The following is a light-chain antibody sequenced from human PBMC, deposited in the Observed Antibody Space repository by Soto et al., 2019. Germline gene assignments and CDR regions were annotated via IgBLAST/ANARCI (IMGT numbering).Light chain of an antibody. CDR1: QSISGD. V-gene: IGKV1-39*01. J-gene: IGKJ1*01. CDR3: QQTYRTPRT. Sequence: DIQLTQSPSSLLASVADRVTITCRASQSISGDLNWYQQKPGKAPKLLLYAASTLQSGVPSRFSGSGSGTDFTLTISSLQPEDFATYYGQQTYRTPRTFGQGTKVEIK. CDR2: AAS.